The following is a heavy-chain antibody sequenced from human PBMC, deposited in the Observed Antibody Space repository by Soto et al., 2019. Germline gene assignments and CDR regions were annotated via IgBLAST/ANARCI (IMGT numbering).Heavy chain of an antibody. Sequence: QVQLVESGGGVVQPGRSLRLSCAASGFTFSSSGMHWVRQAPGKGLEWVAVIWYDGSNKYYADSVKGRFTIPRDNSKNTLYLQRNGLRAEDTAVYYCARVRTVILRWGMDVWGQGTTVTVS. J-gene: IGHJ6*02. CDR3: ARVRTVILRWGMDV. D-gene: IGHD4-17*01. CDR2: IWYDGSNK. CDR1: GFTFSSSG. V-gene: IGHV3-33*01.